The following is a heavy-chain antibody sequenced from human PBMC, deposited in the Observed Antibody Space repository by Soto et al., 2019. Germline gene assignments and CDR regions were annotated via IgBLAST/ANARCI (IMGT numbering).Heavy chain of an antibody. D-gene: IGHD3-16*01. CDR1: GFTFSSYA. J-gene: IGHJ4*02. Sequence: QVQLVESGGGVVQPGRSLRLSCAASGFTFSSYAMHWVRQAPGKGLEWVAVISYDGSNKYYADSVKGRFTIARDNSKNTLYLQMTSLRAEDTAVYYCARAYEGAYFDYWGQGTLVTVSS. CDR3: ARAYEGAYFDY. V-gene: IGHV3-30-3*01. CDR2: ISYDGSNK.